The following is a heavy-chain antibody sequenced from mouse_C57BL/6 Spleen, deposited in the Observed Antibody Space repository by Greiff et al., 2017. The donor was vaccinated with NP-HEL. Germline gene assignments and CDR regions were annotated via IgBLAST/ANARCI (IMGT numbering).Heavy chain of an antibody. Sequence: VQLQQSGPELVKPGASVKISCKASGYSFTDYNMNWVKQSNGKSLEWIGVINPNYGTTSYNQKFKGKATLTVDQSSSTAYMQLNSLTSEDSAVYYCAGGLLRSGFYYAMDYWGQGTSVTVSS. CDR1: GYSFTDYN. CDR3: AGGLLRSGFYYAMDY. V-gene: IGHV1-39*01. D-gene: IGHD1-1*01. J-gene: IGHJ4*01. CDR2: INPNYGTT.